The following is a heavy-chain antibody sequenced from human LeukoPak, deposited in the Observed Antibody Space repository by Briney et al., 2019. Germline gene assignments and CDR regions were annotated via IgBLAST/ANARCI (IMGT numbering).Heavy chain of an antibody. J-gene: IGHJ4*02. D-gene: IGHD2-15*01. CDR2: MYTSGRT. CDR3: ARGARAASGFDY. V-gene: IGHV3-66*01. CDR1: GFTVSSNY. Sequence: GGSLRLSCAASGFTVSSNYINWVRQAPGKGLEWVSVMYTSGRTYYTDSVKCRFIISRDTAKNTLSLQMNSLRAEDTAVYYCARGARAASGFDYWGQGTLVTVSS.